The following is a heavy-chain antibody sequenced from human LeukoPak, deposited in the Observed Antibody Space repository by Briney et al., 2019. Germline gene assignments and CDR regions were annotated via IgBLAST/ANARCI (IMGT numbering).Heavy chain of an antibody. CDR3: ATDGLYCSSTNCYFDY. Sequence: TGGSLRLSCAGSGFTFSTYAMSWVRQAPGKGLEWVSDISGSGGSTHYADSVKGRFTISRDNSKNTLHLQMNSLRAEDTAVYYCATDGLYCSSTNCYFDYWGQGTLVTVSS. V-gene: IGHV3-23*01. D-gene: IGHD2-2*01. CDR1: GFTFSTYA. CDR2: ISGSGGST. J-gene: IGHJ4*02.